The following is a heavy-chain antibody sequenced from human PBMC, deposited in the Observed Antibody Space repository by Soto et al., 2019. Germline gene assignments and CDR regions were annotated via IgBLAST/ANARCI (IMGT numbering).Heavy chain of an antibody. Sequence: GGSLRLSCSASGFTFSIYAMHWVRQAPGKGLEYVSSISTNGGSTHYADSVKGRFSISRDNSKSTLYLQMNSLRAEDTAVYYCAKVRGRYYYYGLYVWGQGTTVTVSS. CDR2: ISTNGGST. V-gene: IGHV3-64*04. J-gene: IGHJ6*01. CDR3: AKVRGRYYYYGLYV. CDR1: GFTFSIYA.